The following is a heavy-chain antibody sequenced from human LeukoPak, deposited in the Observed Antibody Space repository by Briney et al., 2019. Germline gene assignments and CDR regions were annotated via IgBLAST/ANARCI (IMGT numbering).Heavy chain of an antibody. CDR2: ISSSSSTI. D-gene: IGHD3-22*01. V-gene: IGHV3-48*04. CDR3: ARDDSSGYYFDAFDI. J-gene: IGHJ3*02. CDR1: GFTFSSYS. Sequence: PGGSLRLSCAASGFTFSSYSMNWVRQAPGKGLEWVSYISSSSSTIYYADSVKGRFTISRDNAKNSLYLQMNSLRAEDTAVYYCARDDSSGYYFDAFDIWGQGTMVTVSS.